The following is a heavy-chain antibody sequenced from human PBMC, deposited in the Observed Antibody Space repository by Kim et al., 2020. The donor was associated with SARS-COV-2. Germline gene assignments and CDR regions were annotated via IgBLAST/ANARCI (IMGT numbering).Heavy chain of an antibody. CDR1: GFSVSSDD. CDR3: AKGGVGSGFEY. D-gene: IGHD3-3*01. CDR2: ISGSGRTT. V-gene: IGHV3-23*01. J-gene: IGHJ4*02. Sequence: GGSLRLSCAASGFSVSSDDMDWVRQAPGQGLEWVSSISGSGRTTYYADSVKGRFTISRDNSKYTLYLQMNSLRVEDTALYYCAKGGVGSGFEYWGQGTLVTVSS.